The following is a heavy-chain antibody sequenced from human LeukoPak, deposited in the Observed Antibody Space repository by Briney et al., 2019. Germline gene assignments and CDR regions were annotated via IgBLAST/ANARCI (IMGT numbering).Heavy chain of an antibody. D-gene: IGHD4-11*01. Sequence: PSETLSLTCTVSGGSISSGGHSWSWIRQPPGKGLEWIGYIYYSGSTNYNPSLKSRVTISVDTSKNQFSLKLSSVTAADTAVYYCARDRSNYLGGYYYYGMDVWGQGTTVTVSS. V-gene: IGHV4-61*08. CDR1: GGSISSGGHS. J-gene: IGHJ6*02. CDR2: IYYSGST. CDR3: ARDRSNYLGGYYYYGMDV.